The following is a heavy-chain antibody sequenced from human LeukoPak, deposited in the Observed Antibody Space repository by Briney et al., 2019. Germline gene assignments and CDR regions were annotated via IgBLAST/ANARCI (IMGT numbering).Heavy chain of an antibody. J-gene: IGHJ3*02. CDR2: IYYSGST. V-gene: IGHV4-59*12. CDR3: ASSSEITIFGVVIQGNAFDI. D-gene: IGHD3-3*01. CDR1: GGSISSYY. Sequence: MTSETLSLTCTVSGGSISSYYWSWIRQPPGKGLEWIGYIYYSGSTNYNPSLKSRVTISVDTSKNQFSLKLSSVTAADTAVYYCASSSEITIFGVVIQGNAFDIWGQGTMVTVSS.